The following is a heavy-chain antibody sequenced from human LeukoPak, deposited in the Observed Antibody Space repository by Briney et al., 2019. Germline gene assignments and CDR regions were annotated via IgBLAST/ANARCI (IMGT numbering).Heavy chain of an antibody. V-gene: IGHV1-46*01. J-gene: IGHJ3*02. CDR3: ARGKSSSPPRDAFDI. CDR1: GYTFTSYY. D-gene: IGHD6-13*01. CDR2: INPSGGST. Sequence: ASVKVSCKASGYTFTSYYMHWVRQAPGQGLEWMGIINPSGGSTSYAQKFQGRVTMTRDMSTSTVYMELNSLRSEDTAVYYCARGKSSSPPRDAFDIWGQGTMVTVSS.